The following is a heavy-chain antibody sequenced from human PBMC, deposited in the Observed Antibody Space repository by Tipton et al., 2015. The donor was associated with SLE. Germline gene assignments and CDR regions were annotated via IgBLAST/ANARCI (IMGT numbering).Heavy chain of an antibody. CDR3: ARERTRPRYFDL. D-gene: IGHD3/OR15-3a*01. CDR2: INHSGST. CDR1: GGSFSGYY. V-gene: IGHV4-34*01. Sequence: TLSLTCAVYGGSFSGYYWSWIRQPPGKGLEWIGEINHSGSTNYNPSLKSRVTISVDTSKNQFSLKLSSVTAADTAVYYCARERTRPRYFDLWGRGTLVTVSS. J-gene: IGHJ2*01.